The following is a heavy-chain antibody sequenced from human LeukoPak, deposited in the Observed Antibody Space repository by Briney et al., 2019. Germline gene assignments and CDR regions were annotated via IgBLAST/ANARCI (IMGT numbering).Heavy chain of an antibody. J-gene: IGHJ5*02. CDR2: ISAYNGNT. CDR1: GYTFTSYG. D-gene: IGHD3-3*01. V-gene: IGHV1-18*01. CDR3: ARSPLRFLEWLSDPPNWFDP. Sequence: ASVKVSCKASGYTFTSYGISWVRQAPGQGLEWMGWISAYNGNTNYAQKLQGRVTMTTDTSTSTAYMELRSLRSDDTAVYYCARSPLRFLEWLSDPPNWFDPWGQGTLVTVSS.